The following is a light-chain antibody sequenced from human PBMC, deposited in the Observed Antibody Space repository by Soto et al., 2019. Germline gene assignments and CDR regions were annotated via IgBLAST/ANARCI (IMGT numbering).Light chain of an antibody. J-gene: IGKJ5*01. Sequence: DIQMTQSPSSLSASVGDRVTITCRASQSISSYLNWYQQKPGKAPKLLIYAASSLQSGVPSRFSGSGSGTDFTLTISSLQPEDFATYYCQQSYLPITFGQVTRLEIK. CDR3: QQSYLPIT. CDR2: AAS. V-gene: IGKV1-39*01. CDR1: QSISSY.